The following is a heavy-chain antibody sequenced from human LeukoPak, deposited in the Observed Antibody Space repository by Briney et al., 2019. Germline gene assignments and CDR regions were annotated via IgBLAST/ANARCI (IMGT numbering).Heavy chain of an antibody. V-gene: IGHV3-7*01. CDR3: ARKPDGFDV. Sequence: PGGSLKLSCAASGFSFNTYWMSWVRQAPGKGLECVANINQDGSETQYVDSVKGRFTISRDNAENSLHLQVSSLRGEDSGTYYCARKPDGFDVWGQGTMVTVSS. J-gene: IGHJ3*01. CDR1: GFSFNTYW. CDR2: INQDGSET.